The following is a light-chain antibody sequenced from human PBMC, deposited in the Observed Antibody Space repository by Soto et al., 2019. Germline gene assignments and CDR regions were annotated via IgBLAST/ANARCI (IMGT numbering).Light chain of an antibody. CDR1: SGHSSYA. Sequence: QPVLTQSPSASASLGASVKLTCTLSSGHSSYAIAWHQQQPEKGPRYLMKLNSDGSHSKGDGIPDRFSGSSSGAERYLTISSLQSEDEADYDCQTWGTGIQVFGGGTKLTVL. J-gene: IGLJ2*01. CDR2: LNSDGSH. V-gene: IGLV4-69*01. CDR3: QTWGTGIQV.